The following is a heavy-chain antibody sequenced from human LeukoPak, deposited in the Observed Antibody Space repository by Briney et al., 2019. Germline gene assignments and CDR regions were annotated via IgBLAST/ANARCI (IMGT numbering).Heavy chain of an antibody. CDR2: ISSSSDTI. V-gene: IGHV3-48*01. Sequence: GGSLRLSCAASGFTFSSYEMNWVRQAPGKGLEWVSYISSSSDTIYYADSVKGRFTISRDNAKNSLYLQMNSLRAEDTAVYYCARTPGTPTDYGDTYYYYYMDVWGKGTTVTISS. J-gene: IGHJ6*03. D-gene: IGHD4-17*01. CDR3: ARTPGTPTDYGDTYYYYYMDV. CDR1: GFTFSSYE.